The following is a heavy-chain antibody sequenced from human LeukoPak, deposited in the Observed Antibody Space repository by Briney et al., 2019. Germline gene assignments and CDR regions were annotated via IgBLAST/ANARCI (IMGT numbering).Heavy chain of an antibody. CDR3: ASNPPYYYYMDV. V-gene: IGHV3-21*01. CDR2: ISSSSSYI. J-gene: IGHJ6*03. CDR1: GFTFSSYS. Sequence: GGSLRLSCAASGFTFSSYSMNWVRQAPGKGLEWVSSISSSSSYIYYADSVKGRFTISRDNAKNSLYLQMNSLRAEDTAVYYCASNPPYYYYMDVWGKGTTVTVSS.